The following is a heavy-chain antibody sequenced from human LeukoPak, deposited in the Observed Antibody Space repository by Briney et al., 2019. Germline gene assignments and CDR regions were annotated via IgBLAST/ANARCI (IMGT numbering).Heavy chain of an antibody. CDR3: ARDGHYYDSSGYETDAFDI. J-gene: IGHJ3*02. Sequence: SETLSLTCTVSGGSISSGGYYWSWIRQHPGKGLEWIGCIYYSGSTYYNPSLKSRVTISVDTSKNQFSLKLSSVTAADTAVYYCARDGHYYDSSGYETDAFDIWGQGTMVTVSS. V-gene: IGHV4-31*03. CDR2: IYYSGST. D-gene: IGHD3-22*01. CDR1: GGSISSGGYY.